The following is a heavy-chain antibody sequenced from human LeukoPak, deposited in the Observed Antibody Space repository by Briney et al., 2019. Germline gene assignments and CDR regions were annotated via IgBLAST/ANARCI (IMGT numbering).Heavy chain of an antibody. CDR3: AREADTAMSKSLDY. D-gene: IGHD5-18*01. CDR1: GGTFSSYA. Sequence: ASVKVSYKASGGTFSSYAISWVRQAPGQGLEWMGGIIPIFGTANYAQKFQGRVTITADESTSTAYMELSSLRSEDTAVYYCAREADTAMSKSLDYWGQGTLVTVSS. V-gene: IGHV1-69*13. J-gene: IGHJ4*02. CDR2: IIPIFGTA.